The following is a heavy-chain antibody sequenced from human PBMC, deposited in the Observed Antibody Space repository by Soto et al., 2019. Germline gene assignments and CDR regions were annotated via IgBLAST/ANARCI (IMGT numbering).Heavy chain of an antibody. Sequence: GGSLRLSCAASGFTSSSYAMSWVRQAPGKGLEWVSAISGSGGSTYYADSVKGRFTISRDNSKNTLYLQMNSLRAEDTAVYYCAKDGYYYDSGSPYYFDYWGQGTLVTVSS. D-gene: IGHD3-10*01. CDR3: AKDGYYYDSGSPYYFDY. CDR1: GFTSSSYA. V-gene: IGHV3-23*01. J-gene: IGHJ4*02. CDR2: ISGSGGST.